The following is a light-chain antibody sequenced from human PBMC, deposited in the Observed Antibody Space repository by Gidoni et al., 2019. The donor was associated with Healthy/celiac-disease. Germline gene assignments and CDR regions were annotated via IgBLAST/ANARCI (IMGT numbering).Light chain of an antibody. CDR2: AAS. CDR3: QQSDRTPPYT. CDR1: QSISSY. J-gene: IGKJ2*01. Sequence: DIQRTQPPSSLSASVGDRVTIPCRASQSISSYLNWYQQKPGKAPKLLIYAASSLQSGVPSRLSGSGAGRDFTLTISSRQPEDFVTDYCQQSDRTPPYTFGQGTKLEIK. V-gene: IGKV1-39*01.